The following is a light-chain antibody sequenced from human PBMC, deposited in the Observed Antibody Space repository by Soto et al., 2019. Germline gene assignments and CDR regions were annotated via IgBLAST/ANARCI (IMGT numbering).Light chain of an antibody. V-gene: IGKV3-15*01. J-gene: IGKJ4*01. CDR1: QSISDN. Sequence: DIVMTQSPAILSVSLGERATLSCLASQSISDNLAWYHQRSCQAPRLLIYGASTRATGVPARFSGSGSGTEFTLTISSLQSDDVAIYYCQQYKSWPPLTFGGGTKVE. CDR2: GAS. CDR3: QQYKSWPPLT.